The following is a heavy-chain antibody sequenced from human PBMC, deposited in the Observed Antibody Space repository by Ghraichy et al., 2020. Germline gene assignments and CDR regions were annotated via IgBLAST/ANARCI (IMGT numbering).Heavy chain of an antibody. D-gene: IGHD2-2*01. CDR3: AKALSWGVPAAQNPFDY. CDR2: ISGSGGST. J-gene: IGHJ4*02. CDR1: GFTFSSYA. Sequence: GESLNISCAASGFTFSSYAMSWVRQAPGKGLEWVSAISGSGGSTYYADSVKGRFTISRDNSKNTLYLQMNSLRAEDTAVYYCAKALSWGVPAAQNPFDYWGQGTLVTVSS. V-gene: IGHV3-23*01.